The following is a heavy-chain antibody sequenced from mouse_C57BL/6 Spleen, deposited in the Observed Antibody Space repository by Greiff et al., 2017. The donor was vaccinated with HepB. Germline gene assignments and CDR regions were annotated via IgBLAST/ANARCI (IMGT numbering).Heavy chain of an antibody. Sequence: VKLMESGAELVRPGASVKLSCKASGYTFTDYYINWVKQRPGQGLEWIARIYPGSGNTYYNEKFKGKATLTAEKSSSTAYMQLSSLTSEDSAVYFCARSGSSGYVYYAMDYWGQGTSVTVSS. CDR1: GYTFTDYY. D-gene: IGHD3-2*02. V-gene: IGHV1-76*01. CDR3: ARSGSSGYVYYAMDY. CDR2: IYPGSGNT. J-gene: IGHJ4*01.